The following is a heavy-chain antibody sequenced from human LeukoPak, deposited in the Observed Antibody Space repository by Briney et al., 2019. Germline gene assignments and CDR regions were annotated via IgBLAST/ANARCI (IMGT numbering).Heavy chain of an antibody. CDR1: GGFFSGYY. CDR3: ARSCSGGSCYSNAFDI. CDR2: INHSGST. Sequence: SETLSLTCAVYGGFFSGYYWSWIRQPPGKGLEWIGEINHSGSTNYNPSLKSRVTISVDTSKNQFSLKLSSVTAADTAVYYCARSCSGGSCYSNAFDIWGQGTMVTVSS. J-gene: IGHJ3*02. D-gene: IGHD2-15*01. V-gene: IGHV4-34*01.